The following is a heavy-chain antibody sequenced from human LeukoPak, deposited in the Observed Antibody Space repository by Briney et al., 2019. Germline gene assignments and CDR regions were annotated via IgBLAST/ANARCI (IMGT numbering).Heavy chain of an antibody. CDR2: IFHTGSS. CDR1: DYSISSGYF. Sequence: SETLSLTCTVSDYSISSGYFWTWIRQPPGKGMEWIGSIFHTGSSYYNPSLKSPVAISVDTSKNQFSLELSSVTAADTAVYYCARDLGLTISDNWFDPWGQGTLVTVSS. CDR3: ARDLGLTISDNWFDP. D-gene: IGHD3-3*01. J-gene: IGHJ5*02. V-gene: IGHV4-38-2*02.